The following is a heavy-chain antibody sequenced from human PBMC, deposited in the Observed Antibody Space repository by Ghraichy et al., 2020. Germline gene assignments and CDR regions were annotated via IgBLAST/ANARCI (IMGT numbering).Heavy chain of an antibody. CDR1: GFTFSDYY. D-gene: IGHD1-26*01. V-gene: IGHV3-11*06. J-gene: IGHJ3*02. CDR3: ASPGSHDAFDI. Sequence: GGSLRLSCAASGFTFSDYYMSWIRQAPGKGLEWVSYISSSSYTNYADSVKGRFTISRDNAKNSLYLQMNSLRAEDTAVYYCASPGSHDAFDIWGQGTMVTVSS. CDR2: ISSSSYT.